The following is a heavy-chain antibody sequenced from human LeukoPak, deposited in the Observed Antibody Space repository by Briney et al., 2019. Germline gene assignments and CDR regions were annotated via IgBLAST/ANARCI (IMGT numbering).Heavy chain of an antibody. Sequence: SETLSLTCSVSGGLISGTIYYWAWLRQPPGKGLEWLGSIYYNGITYYNPSLRRRASIYVDTYQNQFSLSLNSLTAADTAVYFCARQPVVNRGAVASTFDYWGQGTLVTVSS. J-gene: IGHJ4*02. V-gene: IGHV4-39*01. CDR2: IYYNGIT. D-gene: IGHD6-19*01. CDR3: ARQPVVNRGAVASTFDY. CDR1: GGLISGTIYY.